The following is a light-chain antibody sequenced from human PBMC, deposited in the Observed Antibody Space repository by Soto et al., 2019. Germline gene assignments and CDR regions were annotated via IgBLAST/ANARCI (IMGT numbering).Light chain of an antibody. J-gene: IGLJ2*01. Sequence: QSVLTQPPSASGSPGKSVTISCTRTSSDVGGYNYVSWYQQHPGKAPKLMIYEVSKRPSGVPDRFSGSKSGNTASLTVSGLQAEDEADYYCSSYAGSNNLVFGGGTKLTVL. CDR1: SSDVGGYNY. CDR2: EVS. CDR3: SSYAGSNNLV. V-gene: IGLV2-8*01.